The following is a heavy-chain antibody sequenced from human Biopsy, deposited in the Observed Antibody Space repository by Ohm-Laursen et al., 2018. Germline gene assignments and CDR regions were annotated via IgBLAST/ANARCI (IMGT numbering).Heavy chain of an antibody. V-gene: IGHV3-30*18. CDR3: AKDRYNYTPIGGFSMDV. CDR1: GFTFFTYW. J-gene: IGHJ6*02. D-gene: IGHD5-18*01. CDR2: IFYDGSNT. Sequence: SLRLSCAASGFTFFTYWMSWVRQTPGKGLEWVAFIFYDGSNTYYADSVKGRFTISRDNSRDTLYLQMSSLRAEDTAVYYCAKDRYNYTPIGGFSMDVWGQGTTVTVSS.